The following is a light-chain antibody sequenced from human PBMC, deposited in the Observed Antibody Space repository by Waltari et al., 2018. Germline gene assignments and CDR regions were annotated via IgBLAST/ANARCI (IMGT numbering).Light chain of an antibody. Sequence: SALTQPSSVSGSPWQSTPNRCAATRSDLCGNNSVFWYQQHPANHPKVVIYDVTERPSVVSNRFSGSKSGSTASLTISGLQTEDEADYYCSSRTNSITWVFGGGTKVTVL. V-gene: IGLV2-14*03. J-gene: IGLJ3*02. CDR2: DVT. CDR1: RSDLCGNNS. CDR3: SSRTNSITWV.